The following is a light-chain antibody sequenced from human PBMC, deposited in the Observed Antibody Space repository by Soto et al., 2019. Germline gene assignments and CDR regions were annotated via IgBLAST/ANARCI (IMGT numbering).Light chain of an antibody. CDR2: EVT. Sequence: QSALTQPPSASGSPGQSVTISCTGTNSDVGGYNFVSWYQQHPGKAPKLMIYEVTKRPSGVPDRFSGSKSGNTASLTVSGLQAEDEADYYCSSYAGSNNFVFGTGPKLTVL. V-gene: IGLV2-8*01. CDR3: SSYAGSNNFV. CDR1: NSDVGGYNF. J-gene: IGLJ1*01.